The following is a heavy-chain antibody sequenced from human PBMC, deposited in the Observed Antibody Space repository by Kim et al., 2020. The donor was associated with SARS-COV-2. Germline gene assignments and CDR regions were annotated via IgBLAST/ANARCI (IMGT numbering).Heavy chain of an antibody. J-gene: IGHJ4*02. V-gene: IGHV3-33*05. Sequence: GGSLRLSCAASGFTFSSYGMHWVRQAPGKGLEWVAVISYDGSNKYYADSVKGRFTISRDNSKNTLYLQMNSLRAEDTAVYYCARDRCPDTYYYGSGSYCLFDYWGQGTLVTVSS. CDR1: GFTFSSYG. CDR2: ISYDGSNK. D-gene: IGHD3-10*01. CDR3: ARDRCPDTYYYGSGSYCLFDY.